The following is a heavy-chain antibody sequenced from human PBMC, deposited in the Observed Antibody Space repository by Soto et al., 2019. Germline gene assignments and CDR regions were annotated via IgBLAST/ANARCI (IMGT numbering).Heavy chain of an antibody. J-gene: IGHJ4*02. Sequence: QVQLVESGGGVVQPGRSLRLSCAASGFTFSSYGMHWVRQAPGKGLEWVAVIWYDGSNKYYADSVKGRFTISRDNSKNTLYLQMNSLRAEDTAVYYCAKRAGSYYNVCFDYWGQGTLVTVSS. CDR1: GFTFSSYG. D-gene: IGHD3-10*01. CDR2: IWYDGSNK. V-gene: IGHV3-33*06. CDR3: AKRAGSYYNVCFDY.